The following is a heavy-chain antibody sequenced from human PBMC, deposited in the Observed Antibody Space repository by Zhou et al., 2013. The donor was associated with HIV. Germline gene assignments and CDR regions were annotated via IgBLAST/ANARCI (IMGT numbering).Heavy chain of an antibody. Sequence: QVQLVQSGAEVKKPGSSVKVSCKASGDTFTISAISWVRQAPGQGLEWIGRIISISGTANYAQKFQDRVAITADKSTRTAYMELSSLRSEDTAVYYCARDGIDYGGYSHNVYYFDYVGPRERWSPSP. CDR3: ARDGIDYGGYSHNVYYFDY. CDR1: GDTFTISA. D-gene: IGHD4-17*01. J-gene: IGHJ4*02. CDR2: IISISGTA. V-gene: IGHV1-69*13.